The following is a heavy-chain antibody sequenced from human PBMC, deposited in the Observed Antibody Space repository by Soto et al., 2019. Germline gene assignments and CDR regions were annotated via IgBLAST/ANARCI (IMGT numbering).Heavy chain of an antibody. CDR2: MYHSGST. J-gene: IGHJ4*02. Sequence: PSETLSLTCAVSGGSISSGGYSWSWIRQPPGKGLEWIGYMYHSGSTYYNPSLKSRVTISIDRSKNQFSLKLNSVTAADTAVYYCARTYCSSTTCYDLFDSWGQGTLVTVSS. V-gene: IGHV4-30-2*02. D-gene: IGHD2-2*01. CDR1: GGSISSGGYS. CDR3: ARTYCSSTTCYDLFDS.